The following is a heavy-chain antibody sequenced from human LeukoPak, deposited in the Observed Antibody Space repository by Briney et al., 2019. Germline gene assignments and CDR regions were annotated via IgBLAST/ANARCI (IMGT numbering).Heavy chain of an antibody. CDR2: IHYSGST. J-gene: IGHJ4*02. Sequence: SETLSLTCSVSGGSISSYYWSWIRQPPGKGLEWIAYIHYSGSTNYNPSLKSRLTISVDTSKNQFSLKLSSVTAADTAVYYCARETAYYYDSSGYYVTYYFDYWGQGTLVTVSS. D-gene: IGHD3-22*01. CDR1: GGSISSYY. CDR3: ARETAYYYDSSGYYVTYYFDY. V-gene: IGHV4-59*12.